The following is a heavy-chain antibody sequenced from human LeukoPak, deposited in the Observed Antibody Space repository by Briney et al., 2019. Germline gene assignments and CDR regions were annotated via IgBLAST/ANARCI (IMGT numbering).Heavy chain of an antibody. Sequence: VKVSCKASGYTFTSYGISWVRQAPGQGLEWMGRIIPILGIANYAQKFQGRVTITADKSTSTAYMELSSLRSEDTAVYYCARDFSRLGELSPYDYWGQGTLVTVSS. V-gene: IGHV1-69*10. J-gene: IGHJ4*02. CDR2: IIPILGIA. D-gene: IGHD3-16*02. CDR3: ARDFSRLGELSPYDY. CDR1: GYTFTSYG.